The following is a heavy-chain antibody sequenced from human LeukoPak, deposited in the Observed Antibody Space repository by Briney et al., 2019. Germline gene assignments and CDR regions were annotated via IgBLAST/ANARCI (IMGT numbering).Heavy chain of an antibody. Sequence: GGSLRLSCAASGFTFSSYSVNWVRQAPGKGLEWVANIKQDGSEKNYVDSVKGRFTISRDNAKNSLYLQMNSLRAEDTAVYYCARLSSVAGTLFDYWGQGTLVTVSS. D-gene: IGHD6-19*01. CDR2: IKQDGSEK. J-gene: IGHJ4*02. CDR1: GFTFSSYS. V-gene: IGHV3-7*03. CDR3: ARLSSVAGTLFDY.